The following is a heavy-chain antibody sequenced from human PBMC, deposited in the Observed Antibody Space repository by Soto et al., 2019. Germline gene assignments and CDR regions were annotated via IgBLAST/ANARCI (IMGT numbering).Heavy chain of an antibody. CDR2: ISGSGERT. D-gene: IGHD3-3*01. J-gene: IGHJ6*02. CDR3: AKDRSGSVSYCLDV. Sequence: EVQLLESGGGLVQPGGSLRLSCAASGFTFRSYAMTWVRQAPGKGLEWVSGISGSGERTYYADSVKGRFTISRDKSKNPVYLQINSLRAGDTALYYCAKDRSGSVSYCLDVWGQGNTVTVSS. V-gene: IGHV3-23*01. CDR1: GFTFRSYA.